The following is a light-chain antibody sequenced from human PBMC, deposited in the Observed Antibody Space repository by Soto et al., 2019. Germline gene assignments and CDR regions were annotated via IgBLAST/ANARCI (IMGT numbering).Light chain of an antibody. CDR1: QSISSW. J-gene: IGKJ1*01. V-gene: IGKV1-5*03. CDR3: QQYYSYPWT. Sequence: DIQMTQSPSTLSASVGDRVTITCRASQSISSWLSWYQQKPGKAPKLLIYYASSFQSGVPSRFSGSGSGTEFTLTISSLQPDDFATYYCQQYYSYPWTFGQGTKVDIK. CDR2: YAS.